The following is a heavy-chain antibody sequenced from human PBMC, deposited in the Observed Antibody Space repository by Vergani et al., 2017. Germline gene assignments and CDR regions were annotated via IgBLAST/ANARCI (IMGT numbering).Heavy chain of an antibody. J-gene: IGHJ3*01. V-gene: IGHV4-34*01. CDR1: GGSFSGYY. D-gene: IGHD1-1*01. CDR3: ARSIHLNGARFSV. Sequence: QVQLQQWGGGLLKPSETLSLTCAVYGGSFSGYYWSWIRQPPGKGLEWIGEINHSGSTNYNPSLKSRVTISVDTSKNQFSLKLSSVTAADTAVYYCARSIHLNGARFSVWGQGTMVTVSS. CDR2: INHSGST.